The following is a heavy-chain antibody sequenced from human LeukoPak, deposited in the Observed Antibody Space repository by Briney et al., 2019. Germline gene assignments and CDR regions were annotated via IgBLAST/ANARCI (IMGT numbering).Heavy chain of an antibody. CDR2: IAGSGGTT. V-gene: IGHV3-23*01. Sequence: PGGSLRLSCAASGFTFNNYAMSWVRQAPGKGLKWVSAIAGSGGTTFYADSVKGRFTISRENPKNTLYLQMNSLRAEDTAVYYCAKWGDYDILTGYYDSDYWGQGTPVTVSS. D-gene: IGHD3-9*01. J-gene: IGHJ4*02. CDR1: GFTFNNYA. CDR3: AKWGDYDILTGYYDSDY.